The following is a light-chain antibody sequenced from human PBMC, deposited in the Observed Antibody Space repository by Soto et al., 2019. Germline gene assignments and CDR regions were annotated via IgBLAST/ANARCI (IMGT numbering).Light chain of an antibody. Sequence: DIQMTQSPSTLSASVGDRVTITCRASQSIGTWLAWYQQRPGKAPKLLIYKASSLEGGVPSRFSGSGSGADFSLTISSLQPDDFATYYCQQYDAYPWTLGQGTKVDIK. CDR1: QSIGTW. J-gene: IGKJ1*01. CDR3: QQYDAYPWT. V-gene: IGKV1-5*03. CDR2: KAS.